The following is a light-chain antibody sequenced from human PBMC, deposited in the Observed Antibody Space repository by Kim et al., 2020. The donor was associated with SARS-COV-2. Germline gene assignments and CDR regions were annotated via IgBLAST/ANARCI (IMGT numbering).Light chain of an antibody. CDR3: SSYTSSSTQV. CDR2: DVS. J-gene: IGLJ2*01. Sequence: QSALTQPASVSGSPGQSITISCTGTSSDVGGYNYVSWYQQHPGKAPKLMIYDVSKRPSGVSNRFSGSKSGNTASLTISGLQAEEEADYYCSSYTSSSTQVFGGGTKLTVL. V-gene: IGLV2-14*01. CDR1: SSDVGGYNY.